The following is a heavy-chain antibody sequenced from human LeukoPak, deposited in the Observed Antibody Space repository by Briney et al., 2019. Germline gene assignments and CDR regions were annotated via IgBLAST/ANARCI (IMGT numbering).Heavy chain of an antibody. CDR3: ARAGATHWFDP. J-gene: IGHJ5*02. V-gene: IGHV4-30-4*08. D-gene: IGHD1-26*01. Sequence: PSQTLSLTCAVSGGSISSGDYYWGWIRQPPGKGLEWIGYIYYSGSTYYNPSLKGRVTISVDTSKNQFSLKLTSVTAADTAVYYCARAGATHWFDPWGQGTLVTVSS. CDR2: IYYSGST. CDR1: GGSISSGDYY.